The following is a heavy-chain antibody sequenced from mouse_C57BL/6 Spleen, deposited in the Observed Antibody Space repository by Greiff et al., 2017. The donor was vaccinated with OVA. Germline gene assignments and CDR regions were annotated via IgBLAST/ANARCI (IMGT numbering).Heavy chain of an antibody. J-gene: IGHJ2*01. CDR2: INPNYGTT. D-gene: IGHD1-1*01. CDR1: GYSFTDYN. V-gene: IGHV1-39*01. CDR3: AREGYYGSSHYFDY. Sequence: EVKLVESGPELVKPGASVKISCKASGYSFTDYNMNWVKQSNGKSLEWIGVINPNYGTTSYNQKFKGKATLTVDQSSSTAYMQLNSLTSEDSAVYYCAREGYYGSSHYFDYWGQGTTLTVSS.